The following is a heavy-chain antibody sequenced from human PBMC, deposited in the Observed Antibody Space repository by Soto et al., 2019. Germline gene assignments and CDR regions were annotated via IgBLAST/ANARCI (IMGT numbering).Heavy chain of an antibody. V-gene: IGHV4-31*03. CDR2: ISYSGST. J-gene: IGHJ4*01. Sequence: QVQLQESGPGLVQPSQTLSLTCTVSGGSISSGGYYWSWIRQHPGTGLEWIGHISYSGSTYYNTSLKSRVIISVDPSRTQFSLTVNSVTAAAPAVYYCARGVLHWGQGTLVTVSS. CDR1: GGSISSGGYY. CDR3: ARGVLH.